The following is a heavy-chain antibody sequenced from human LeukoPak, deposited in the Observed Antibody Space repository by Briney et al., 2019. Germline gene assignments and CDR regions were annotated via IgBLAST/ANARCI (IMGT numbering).Heavy chain of an antibody. CDR3: AKDRWTSGTSSFDC. Sequence: GGSLRLSCAASGFSVRSNYISWVRQAPGKGLEWVSMIYSDGSIFHADSVKGRFAISRDNFKNTLYLQMNSLRVEDTAVYYCAKDRWTSGTSSFDCWGQGTLVTVSS. J-gene: IGHJ4*02. D-gene: IGHD1-26*01. V-gene: IGHV3-53*01. CDR1: GFSVRSNY. CDR2: IYSDGSI.